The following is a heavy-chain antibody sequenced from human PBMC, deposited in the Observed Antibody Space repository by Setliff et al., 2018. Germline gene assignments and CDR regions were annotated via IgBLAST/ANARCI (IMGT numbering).Heavy chain of an antibody. D-gene: IGHD6-13*01. J-gene: IGHJ4*01. CDR1: GYSISSGYY. Sequence: NPSETLSLTCTVSGYSISSGYYWGWIRQPPGKGLEWIGSIYHSGSTYYNPSLKSRVTISVDTSKNQFSLKLSSVTAADTAVYYCARARSIAAADTFDYWGQGTLVTVSS. V-gene: IGHV4-38-2*02. CDR3: ARARSIAAADTFDY. CDR2: IYHSGST.